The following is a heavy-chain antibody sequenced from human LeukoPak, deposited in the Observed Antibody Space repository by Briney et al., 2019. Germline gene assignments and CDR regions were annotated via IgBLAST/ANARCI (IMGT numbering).Heavy chain of an antibody. D-gene: IGHD3-10*01. V-gene: IGHV3-7*01. J-gene: IGHJ4*02. Sequence: GGSLRLSCAASGFTFSSYGIHWVRQAPGKGLQWVANMKKDGSETKYVESVKGRFTISRDNAKNSLYLQMNSLRAEDTAVYYCGRHRSGSGTYFIDYWGQGTLVSVSS. CDR1: GFTFSSYG. CDR3: GRHRSGSGTYFIDY. CDR2: MKKDGSET.